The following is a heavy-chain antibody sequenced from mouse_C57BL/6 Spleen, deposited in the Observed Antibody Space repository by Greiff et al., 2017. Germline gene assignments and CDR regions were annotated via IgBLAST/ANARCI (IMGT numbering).Heavy chain of an antibody. CDR1: GFTFSDYY. Sequence: EVKLVESEGGLVQPGSSMKLSCTASGFTFSDYYMAWVRQVPEKGLEWVANINYDGSSTYYLDSLKSRFIISRDNAKNILYLQMSSLKSEDTATYYCASNDEGAMDYWGQGTSVTVSS. J-gene: IGHJ4*01. CDR3: ASNDEGAMDY. V-gene: IGHV5-16*01. CDR2: INYDGSST.